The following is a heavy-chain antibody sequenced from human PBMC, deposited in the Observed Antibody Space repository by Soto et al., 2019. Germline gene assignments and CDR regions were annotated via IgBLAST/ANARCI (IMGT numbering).Heavy chain of an antibody. Sequence: SETLSLTCTVSGGSISSGGYYWSWIRQHPGKGLECIGYIYYSGSTYYNPSLKSRVTISVDTSKNQFSLKLSSVTAADTAVHYCARDRRYCSGGSCYAYYYGMDVWGQGTTVTVSS. J-gene: IGHJ6*02. D-gene: IGHD2-15*01. CDR2: IYYSGST. CDR1: GGSISSGGYY. CDR3: ARDRRYCSGGSCYAYYYGMDV. V-gene: IGHV4-31*03.